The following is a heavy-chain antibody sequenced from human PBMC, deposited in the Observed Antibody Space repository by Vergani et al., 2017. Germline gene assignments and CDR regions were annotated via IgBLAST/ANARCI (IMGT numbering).Heavy chain of an antibody. CDR2: FNHSGSN. CDR3: ARGWRDMVVVPAAIAYYMDY. V-gene: IGHV4-34*01. Sequence: QVQLQELGPGLVKPSGTLSPTCAGHGGSFSGYYWSWIRQPPGKGLGWFGEFNHSGSNNNNPSLKSRVTISVDTSKNQCSLMLSYVTAADTAVYYCARGWRDMVVVPAAIAYYMDYWGQGTLVTVSS. CDR1: GGSFSGYY. D-gene: IGHD2-2*01. J-gene: IGHJ4*02.